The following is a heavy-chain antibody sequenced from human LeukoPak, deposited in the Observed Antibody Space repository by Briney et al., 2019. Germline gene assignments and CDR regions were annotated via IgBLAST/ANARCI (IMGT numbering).Heavy chain of an antibody. D-gene: IGHD2-2*02. CDR1: GGSISSYY. CDR2: IYYSGST. V-gene: IGHV4-59*12. Sequence: SETLSLTCTVSGGSISSYYWSWIRQPPGKGLEWMGYIYYSGSTNYNPSLKSRVTISVDTTKNQFSLKLSSVAAADAAVYYCARERVPAAIGWYFDLWGRGTLVTVSS. CDR3: ARERVPAAIGWYFDL. J-gene: IGHJ2*01.